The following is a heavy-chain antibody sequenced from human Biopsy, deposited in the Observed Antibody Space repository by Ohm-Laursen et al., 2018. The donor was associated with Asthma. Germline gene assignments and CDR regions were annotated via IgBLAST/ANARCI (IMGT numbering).Heavy chain of an antibody. J-gene: IGHJ4*02. Sequence: SVKVSCKSLGGTFNTYVIGWVRQAPGQGLEWMGGINSVFGTTTYPQKFQDRVTITADDSTSTVYMELSSLRPEDTAVYYCARKAGSCISRTCYSLDFWGQGTLATFSS. CDR1: GGTFNTYV. CDR3: ARKAGSCISRTCYSLDF. V-gene: IGHV1-69*13. CDR2: INSVFGTT. D-gene: IGHD2-2*01.